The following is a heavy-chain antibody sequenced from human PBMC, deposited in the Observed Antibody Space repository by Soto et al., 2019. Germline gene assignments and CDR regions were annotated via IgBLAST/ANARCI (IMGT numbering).Heavy chain of an antibody. CDR2: ISYDGSNK. CDR3: AKPTLKDYDILTGYYNAFDY. Sequence: QVQLVESGGGVVQPGRSLRLSCAASGFTFSSYGMHWVRQAPGKGLEWVAVISYDGSNKYYADSVKGRFTISRDNSKNTLYLQMNSLRAEDTAVYYCAKPTLKDYDILTGYYNAFDYWGQGTLVTVSS. J-gene: IGHJ4*02. V-gene: IGHV3-30*18. CDR1: GFTFSSYG. D-gene: IGHD3-9*01.